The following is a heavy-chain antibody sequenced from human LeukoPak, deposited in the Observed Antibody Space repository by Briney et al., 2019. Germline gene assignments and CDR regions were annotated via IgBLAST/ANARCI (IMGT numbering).Heavy chain of an antibody. CDR3: ARVHTTGYFPHYSYYYMDV. CDR1: GDSISSYY. CDR2: IYTSGST. Sequence: SETLSLTCTVSGDSISSYYWSWIRQPAGRGLEWIGRIYTSGSTNYNPSLESRVSMSVDTSKNQFSLKLSSVSAADTAVYYCARVHTTGYFPHYSYYYMDVWGRGTTVTVSS. V-gene: IGHV4-4*07. J-gene: IGHJ6*03. D-gene: IGHD3-9*01.